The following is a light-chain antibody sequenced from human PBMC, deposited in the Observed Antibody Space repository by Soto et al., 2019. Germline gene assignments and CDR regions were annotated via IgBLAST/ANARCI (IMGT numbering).Light chain of an antibody. J-gene: IGKJ2*01. CDR2: GAS. V-gene: IGKV3-20*01. CDR3: QQYGSSPYT. Sequence: EIVLTQSPVTLSLSPGERATLSCRSSQSVSSSYLTWYQQKPGQAPRLLIYGASSRATDIPGRFSGSGSGTDFTLTISRLEPEDFAVYYCQQYGSSPYTFGQGIKVEIK. CDR1: QSVSSSY.